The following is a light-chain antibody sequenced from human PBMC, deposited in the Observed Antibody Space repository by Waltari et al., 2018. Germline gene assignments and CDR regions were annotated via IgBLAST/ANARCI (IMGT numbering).Light chain of an antibody. V-gene: IGKV1-9*01. Sequence: QLTQSPSSLSASVVDRVTITCRASQGISSHLTWYRQRPGKAPEVLIYAVSTLQSGVPSRFSGSGSGADFALTISSLQTEDFATYYCQQVHSFPLTFGGGTKVEIK. CDR3: QQVHSFPLT. CDR2: AVS. CDR1: QGISSH. J-gene: IGKJ4*01.